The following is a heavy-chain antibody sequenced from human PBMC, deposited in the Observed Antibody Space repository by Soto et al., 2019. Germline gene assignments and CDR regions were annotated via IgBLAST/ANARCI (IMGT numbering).Heavy chain of an antibody. V-gene: IGHV3-64D*06. CDR3: VHPRSTVQIPPT. D-gene: IGHD4-17*01. CDR2: ISSNGDST. Sequence: GWSLRLSCSASGFTFSMFSMHLVRQAPGKGLEYVSGISSNGDSTYYADSVKGRFTISRDNSKNTLYLQMSSLRAVDTAVYYCVHPRSTVQIPPTWGQGTLVTVSX. J-gene: IGHJ4*02. CDR1: GFTFSMFS.